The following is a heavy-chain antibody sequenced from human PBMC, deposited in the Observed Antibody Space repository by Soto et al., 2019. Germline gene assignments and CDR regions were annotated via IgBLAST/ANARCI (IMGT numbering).Heavy chain of an antibody. CDR2: ISYSGST. Sequence: SETLSLTCTVSAGSITTYYWSWIRQSPGKGLEWIAYISYSGSTNYNPSLKSRLTISIDTSKNQMSLKLTSMTTADTAVYYCAISDIVGSDVNTWSDPWAQGTLVTSPQ. CDR3: AISDIVGSDVNTWSDP. D-gene: IGHD3-22*01. J-gene: IGHJ5*02. CDR1: AGSITTYY. V-gene: IGHV4-59*01.